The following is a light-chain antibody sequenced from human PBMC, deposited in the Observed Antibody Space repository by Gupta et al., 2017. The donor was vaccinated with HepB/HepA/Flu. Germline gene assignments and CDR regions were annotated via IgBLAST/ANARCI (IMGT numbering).Light chain of an antibody. CDR3: QQDDSTPCS. Sequence: DIMMTQSPDSLAVSLGERATINCKSSQNVLYSSNNKNYLAWYQQKPGQPPKLLIYWASTRESGVPDRFSGSGSGTDFTLTISSLQAEDVAVYYCQQDDSTPCSFGQGTKLEIK. CDR1: QNVLYSSNNKNY. V-gene: IGKV4-1*01. J-gene: IGKJ2*04. CDR2: WAS.